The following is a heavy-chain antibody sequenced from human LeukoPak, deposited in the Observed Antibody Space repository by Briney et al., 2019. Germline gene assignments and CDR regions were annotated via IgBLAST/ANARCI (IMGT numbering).Heavy chain of an antibody. V-gene: IGHV3-33*01. Sequence: PGKSLRLSCAASGFAFSSYGMHWVRQAPGKGLEWVALIWYDGSNKYYADSVKGRFTISRDSSKNTLYLEMSSLRAEDTAVYFCARERTLYVSGSGCGMDVWGQGTTVTVSS. D-gene: IGHD3-10*01. CDR1: GFAFSSYG. CDR2: IWYDGSNK. CDR3: ARERTLYVSGSGCGMDV. J-gene: IGHJ6*02.